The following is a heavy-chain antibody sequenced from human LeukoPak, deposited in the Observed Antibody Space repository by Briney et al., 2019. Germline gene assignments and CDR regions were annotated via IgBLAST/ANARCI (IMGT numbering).Heavy chain of an antibody. D-gene: IGHD1-26*01. V-gene: IGHV3-21*01. J-gene: IGHJ5*02. CDR3: ARDRGSGSPGFDP. CDR2: ISSSSSYI. CDR1: GFTFSSYS. Sequence: GGSLRLSCAASGFTFSSYSMNWVRQAPGKGLEWVSSISSSSSYIYYADSVKGRFTISRDNAKNSLYLQMNSLRAEDTAVYYCARDRGSGSPGFDPWGQGTLVTVSS.